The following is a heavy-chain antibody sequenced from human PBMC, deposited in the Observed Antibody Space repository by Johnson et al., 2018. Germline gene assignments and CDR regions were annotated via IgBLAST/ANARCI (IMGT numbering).Heavy chain of an antibody. V-gene: IGHV3-33*06. CDR2: IWYDGSNK. CDR1: GFTFSSYG. J-gene: IGHJ3*02. CDR3: AKDPPLVRVADAFDI. Sequence: QVQLQESGGGVVQPGRSLRLSCAASGFTFSSYGMHWVRQAPGKGLEWVAVIWYDGSNKYYADSVKGRFTISRDNSKNTLYLQMNSLRAEDTAVYYCAKDPPLVRVADAFDIWGQGTMVTVSS.